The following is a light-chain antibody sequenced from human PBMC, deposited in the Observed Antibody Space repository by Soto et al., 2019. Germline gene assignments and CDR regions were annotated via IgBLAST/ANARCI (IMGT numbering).Light chain of an antibody. J-gene: IGKJ1*01. Sequence: EIVLTQSPGTLSLSPGERATLSCRASQSVSTNYLAWYQQKPGQAPRLLIYGASSRAIGIPDRFSGSGSGTDFTLTISRLEPEDFAVYYCQQYVSSWTFGQGTKVEIK. V-gene: IGKV3-20*01. CDR1: QSVSTNY. CDR3: QQYVSSWT. CDR2: GAS.